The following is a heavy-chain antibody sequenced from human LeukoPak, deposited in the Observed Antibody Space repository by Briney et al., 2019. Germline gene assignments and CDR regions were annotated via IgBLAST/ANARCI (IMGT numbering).Heavy chain of an antibody. J-gene: IGHJ5*02. Sequence: GGSLRLSCAASGFTFSDYYMSWIRRAPGKGLEWVSYISSSGSTIYYADSVKGRFTISRDNSRNTLFLQMNSLRAEDTAVYYCARDIRMITFGGVIAWGQGTLVTVSS. V-gene: IGHV3-11*04. CDR3: ARDIRMITFGGVIA. CDR1: GFTFSDYY. CDR2: ISSSGSTI. D-gene: IGHD3-16*02.